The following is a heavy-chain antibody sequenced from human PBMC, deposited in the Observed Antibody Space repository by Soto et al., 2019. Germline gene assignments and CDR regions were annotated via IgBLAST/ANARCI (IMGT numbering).Heavy chain of an antibody. CDR3: ASESHAQFDH. J-gene: IGHJ4*02. V-gene: IGHV3-7*01. Sequence: GGSLRLSCAASGFTFNTYWMSWVRQAPGKGLEWVATIDHYGSEKHYVDSLKGRFTISRDNAKSSLHLQMNRLRAEDTAVYYCASESHAQFDHWGQGTLVPVSS. CDR2: IDHYGSEK. CDR1: GFTFNTYW.